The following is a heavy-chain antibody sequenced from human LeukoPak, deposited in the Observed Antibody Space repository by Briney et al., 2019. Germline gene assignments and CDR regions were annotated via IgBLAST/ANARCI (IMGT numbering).Heavy chain of an antibody. D-gene: IGHD6-19*01. CDR1: GFTFSSYG. Sequence: GGSLRLSCAASGFTFSSYGMHWVRQAPGKGLEWVAVISYDGSNKYYADSVKGRFTISRDNSKNTLYLQMNSLRAEDTAVYYCARDPVIAVAGLRAFDIWGQGTMVTVSS. CDR3: ARDPVIAVAGLRAFDI. V-gene: IGHV3-30*03. CDR2: ISYDGSNK. J-gene: IGHJ3*02.